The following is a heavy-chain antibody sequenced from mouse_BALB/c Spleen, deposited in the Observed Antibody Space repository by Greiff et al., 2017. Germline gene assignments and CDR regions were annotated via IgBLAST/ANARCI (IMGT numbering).Heavy chain of an antibody. V-gene: IGHV14-3*02. CDR3: ALYYYGSSYVFDY. CDR1: GFTFTDYY. CDR2: IDPANGTT. J-gene: IGHJ2*01. D-gene: IGHD1-1*01. Sequence: EVKLMESGAELVKPGASVKLSCTASGFTFTDYYMHWVKQRPEQGLEWIGRIDPANGTTKYDPKFQGKATITADTSSNTAYMQLSSLTSEDTAVYYCALYYYGSSYVFDYWGQGNTLTGSS.